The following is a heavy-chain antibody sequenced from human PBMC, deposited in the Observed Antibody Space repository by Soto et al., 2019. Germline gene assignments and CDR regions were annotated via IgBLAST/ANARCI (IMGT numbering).Heavy chain of an antibody. CDR3: ARHYDILGGYYYYGMDV. Sequence: SVKVSCKASGGTFSSYAISWVRQAPGQGLEWMGGIIPIFGTANYAQKFQGRVTITADKSTSTAYMELSNLRSEDTAVYYCARHYDILGGYYYYGMDVWGQGTTV. D-gene: IGHD3-9*01. J-gene: IGHJ6*02. CDR1: GGTFSSYA. V-gene: IGHV1-69*06. CDR2: IIPIFGTA.